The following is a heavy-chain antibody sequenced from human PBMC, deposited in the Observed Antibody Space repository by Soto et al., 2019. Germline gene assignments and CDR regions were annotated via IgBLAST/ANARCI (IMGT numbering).Heavy chain of an antibody. CDR3: VTVPPRPDCSSVSCSFDY. D-gene: IGHD2-15*01. V-gene: IGHV3-23*01. CDR1: GFTFSSYA. Sequence: PGGSLRLSCAASGFTFSSYAMNWVRQAPGKGLEWVSTIDYTGGYSYYADSVKGRFTISRDNSQKTLDLQMNSLRAEDTAIYYCVTVPPRPDCSSVSCSFDYWGQGTLVTVAS. CDR2: IDYTGGYS. J-gene: IGHJ4*02.